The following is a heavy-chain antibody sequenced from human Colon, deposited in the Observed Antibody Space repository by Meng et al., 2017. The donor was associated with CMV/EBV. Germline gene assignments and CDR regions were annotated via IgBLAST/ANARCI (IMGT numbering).Heavy chain of an antibody. CDR3: ARVPGAAAGTPSDY. J-gene: IGHJ4*02. CDR2: INPNSGGT. D-gene: IGHD6-13*01. Sequence: ASVKVSCKASGYTFTGYYMHWVRQAPGQGLEWMGWINPNSGGTNYAQKFQGRVTMTRDTSISTAYMELSRLRSDDTAVYYCARVPGAAAGTPSDYWGQGTLVTVFS. V-gene: IGHV1-2*02. CDR1: GYTFTGYY.